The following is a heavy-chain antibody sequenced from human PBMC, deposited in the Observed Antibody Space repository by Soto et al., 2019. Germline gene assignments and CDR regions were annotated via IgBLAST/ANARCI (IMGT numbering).Heavy chain of an antibody. CDR2: IKQDGSEK. CDR3: ARAVADSYYYYYGMDV. CDR1: GFTFSSYW. Sequence: PGGSLRLSCAASGFTFSSYWMSWVRQAPGKGLEWVANIKQDGSEKYYVDSVKGRFTISRDNAKNSLYLQMNSLRAEDTAVYYCARAVADSYYYYYGMDVWGQGTTVTVSS. J-gene: IGHJ6*02. V-gene: IGHV3-7*01. D-gene: IGHD2-15*01.